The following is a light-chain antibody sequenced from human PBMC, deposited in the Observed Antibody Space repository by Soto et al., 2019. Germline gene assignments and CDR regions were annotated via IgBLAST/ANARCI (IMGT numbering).Light chain of an antibody. Sequence: QSVLAQPPSASGSPGQSVIISCTGTSSDVGGYNHVSWYQQNPGKAPKLMIYDVSKRPSGVPDRFSGSKSGNTASLTISGLQAEDEADYYCASYAGSNNSVFGTGTKVTVL. CDR1: SSDVGGYNH. V-gene: IGLV2-8*01. CDR2: DVS. CDR3: ASYAGSNNSV. J-gene: IGLJ1*01.